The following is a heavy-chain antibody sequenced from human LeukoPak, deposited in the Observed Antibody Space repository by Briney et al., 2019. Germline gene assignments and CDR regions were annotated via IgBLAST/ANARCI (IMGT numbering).Heavy chain of an antibody. J-gene: IGHJ4*02. CDR1: SGSISSDY. CDR2: IHYSGAT. Sequence: SETLSLTCTVSSGSISSDYWSWIRQHPGRGLEWIGYIHYSGATNYSPSLNSRVTISIDTSKNQFSLNLRSVTAADTAVYYCATLRGSSSAVFDYWGQGTLVTVSS. CDR3: ATLRGSSSAVFDY. V-gene: IGHV4-59*08. D-gene: IGHD2-2*01.